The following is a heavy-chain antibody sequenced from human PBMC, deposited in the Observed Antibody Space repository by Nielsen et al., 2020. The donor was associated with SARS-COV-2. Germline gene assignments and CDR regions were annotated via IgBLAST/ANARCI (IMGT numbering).Heavy chain of an antibody. Sequence: LKISCAASGFTFSSYAMHWVRQAPGKGLEWVAVISYDGSNKYYADSVKGRFTISRDNSKNTLYLQMNSLRAEDTAVYYCARDGGNWFDPWGQGTLVTVSS. CDR3: ARDGGNWFDP. J-gene: IGHJ5*02. CDR2: ISYDGSNK. D-gene: IGHD3-16*01. CDR1: GFTFSSYA. V-gene: IGHV3-30-3*01.